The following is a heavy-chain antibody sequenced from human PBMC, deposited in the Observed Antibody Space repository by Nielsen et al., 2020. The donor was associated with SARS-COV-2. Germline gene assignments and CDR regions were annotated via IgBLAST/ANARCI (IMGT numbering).Heavy chain of an antibody. Sequence: GESLKISCAASGFTFSSYSMNWVRQAPGKGLEWVSSISSSSSYIYYADSVKGRFTISRDNSKNTLYLQMNSLRAEDTAVYYCARDILGAYYYGMDVWGQGTTVTVSS. CDR1: GFTFSSYS. V-gene: IGHV3-21*01. D-gene: IGHD1-26*01. CDR2: ISSSSSYI. J-gene: IGHJ6*02. CDR3: ARDILGAYYYGMDV.